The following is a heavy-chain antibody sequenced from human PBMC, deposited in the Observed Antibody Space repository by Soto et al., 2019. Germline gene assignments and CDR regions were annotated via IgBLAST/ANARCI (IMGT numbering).Heavy chain of an antibody. J-gene: IGHJ6*02. Sequence: VGSLRLSCAASGFTFSSYAMHWVRQAPGKGLEWVAVISYDGSNKYYADSVKGRFTISRDNSKHTLFLQMNSLRPEDTAVYYCAKDLEGYCSSTSCYTYFGLDVWGQGTTVTVSS. D-gene: IGHD2-2*01. V-gene: IGHV3-30*18. CDR2: ISYDGSNK. CDR1: GFTFSSYA. CDR3: AKDLEGYCSSTSCYTYFGLDV.